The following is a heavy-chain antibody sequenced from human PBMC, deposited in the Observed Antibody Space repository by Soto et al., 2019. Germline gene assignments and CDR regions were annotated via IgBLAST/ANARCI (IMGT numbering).Heavy chain of an antibody. J-gene: IGHJ3*02. CDR1: GGSFSGYY. CDR2: INHSGST. V-gene: IGHV4-34*01. D-gene: IGHD3-9*01. CDR3: ARGPLDHAFDI. Sequence: PSETLSLTCAVYGGSFSGYYWSWIRQPPGKGLEWIGEINHSGSTNYNPSIKSRVTISVDTSKNQFSLKLSSVTAADTAVYYCARGPLDHAFDIWGQGTMVTVSS.